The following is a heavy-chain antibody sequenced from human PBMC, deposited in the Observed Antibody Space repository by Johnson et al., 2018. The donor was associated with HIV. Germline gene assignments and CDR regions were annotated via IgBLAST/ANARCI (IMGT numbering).Heavy chain of an antibody. CDR1: GLTVSSSY. D-gene: IGHD1-26*01. Sequence: VQLVESGGGLVKPGGSLRLSCAPSGLTVSSSYMSWVRQAPGKGLEWVSYISSSGSTIYYADSVKGRFTISRDNAKNSLYLQMNSLRAEDTAVYYCARGDGATGYHDAFDIWGQGTMVTVSS. CDR2: ISSSGSTI. CDR3: ARGDGATGYHDAFDI. J-gene: IGHJ3*02. V-gene: IGHV3-11*04.